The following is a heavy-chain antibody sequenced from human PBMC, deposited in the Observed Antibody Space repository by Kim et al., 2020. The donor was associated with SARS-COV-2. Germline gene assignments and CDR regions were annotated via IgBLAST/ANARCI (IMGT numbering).Heavy chain of an antibody. V-gene: IGHV3-33*05. D-gene: IGHD5-12*01. CDR3: ARGLNIVATIGTLFDY. CDR2: ISFDGSKK. Sequence: GGSLRLSCAASGFTFSSYGMHWVRQAPGKGLEWVAVISFDGSKKYYADSVKGRFTISRDNSKNTLYLQMSSLRAEDTAVYYCARGLNIVATIGTLFDYWGQGPLVTVSS. J-gene: IGHJ4*02. CDR1: GFTFSSYG.